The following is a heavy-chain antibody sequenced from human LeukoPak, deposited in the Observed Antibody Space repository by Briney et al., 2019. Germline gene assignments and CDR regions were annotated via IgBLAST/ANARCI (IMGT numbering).Heavy chain of an antibody. Sequence: SETLSLTCTVSGGSIITSSYYWGWIRQPPGKGLEWIGSFYYSGNTYYNPSLKSRVTISVDTSKNQFSLNLSSVTAADTAVYHCARHGRSSYTWFDPWGQGTLVTVSS. J-gene: IGHJ5*02. D-gene: IGHD3-16*02. CDR2: FYYSGNT. V-gene: IGHV4-39*01. CDR3: ARHGRSSYTWFDP. CDR1: GGSIITSSYY.